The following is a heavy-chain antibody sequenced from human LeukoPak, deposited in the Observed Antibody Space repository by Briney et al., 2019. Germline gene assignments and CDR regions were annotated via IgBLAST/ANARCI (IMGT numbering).Heavy chain of an antibody. CDR2: VSGSGDRM. V-gene: IGHV3-23*01. CDR1: GFTFRNYV. J-gene: IGHJ4*02. D-gene: IGHD6-13*01. Sequence: PGGSLRLSCAASGFTFRNYVIHWVRQAPGKGLEWVATVSGSGDRMYHADSVKGRFTISRDNSKNTIYLQMNSLRAEDTALYYCAKAAAAPGFDFWGQGTLVTVSS. CDR3: AKAAAAPGFDF.